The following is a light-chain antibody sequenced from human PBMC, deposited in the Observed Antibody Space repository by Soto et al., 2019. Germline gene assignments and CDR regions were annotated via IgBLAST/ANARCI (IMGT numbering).Light chain of an antibody. V-gene: IGKV1-5*01. J-gene: IGKJ1*01. Sequence: DIQMTQSPSTLSASVGDRVTITCRASQSIDSWLPWYQQKPGRAPKLLIYEASSLESGVPSRFSGSGSGTEFTLSITSLQPDDFATYYCQRYENFPLRFGQGTKVDIK. CDR1: QSIDSW. CDR2: EAS. CDR3: QRYENFPLR.